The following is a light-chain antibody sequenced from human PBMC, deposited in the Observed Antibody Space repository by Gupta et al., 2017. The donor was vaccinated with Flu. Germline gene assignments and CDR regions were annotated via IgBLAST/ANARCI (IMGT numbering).Light chain of an antibody. V-gene: IGKV3-15*01. CDR3: QQDNSWST. CDR2: GAS. Sequence: EIVMTPSPATLSVSPGERSTRSCRASQSVSSNLDWYQQKPGQAPRLIIYGASTRAIGITARFSGSGAEKEFTLTSSGRQYEDFDVYYGQQDNSWSTFGQGTKVEIK. CDR1: QSVSSN. J-gene: IGKJ1*01.